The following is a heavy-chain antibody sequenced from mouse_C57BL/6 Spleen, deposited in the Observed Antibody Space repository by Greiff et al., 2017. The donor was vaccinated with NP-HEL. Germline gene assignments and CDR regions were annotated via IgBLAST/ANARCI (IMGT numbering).Heavy chain of an antibody. CDR2: IYPRSGTP. Sequence: VQLQQSGAELARPGASVKLSCKASGYTFTSYGISWVKQRTGQGLEWIGEIYPRSGTPYYIAKFKGKATLTADKSSSTAYMELRSLTSEDSAVYFCARGPFFGYGSSFDYWGQGTTLTVSS. CDR3: ARGPFFGYGSSFDY. CDR1: GYTFTSYG. D-gene: IGHD1-1*01. J-gene: IGHJ2*01. V-gene: IGHV1-81*01.